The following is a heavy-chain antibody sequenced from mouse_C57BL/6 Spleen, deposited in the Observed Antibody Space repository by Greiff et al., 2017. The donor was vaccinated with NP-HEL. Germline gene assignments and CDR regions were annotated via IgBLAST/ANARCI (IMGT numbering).Heavy chain of an antibody. CDR3: ARGDYGSPFDY. CDR2: IYPGSGNT. D-gene: IGHD1-1*01. V-gene: IGHV1-76*01. Sequence: VKLQESGAELVRPGASVKLSCKASGYTFTDYYINWVKQRPGQGLEWIARIYPGSGNTYYNEKFKGKATLTAEKSSSTAYMQLSSLTSEDSAVYFCARGDYGSPFDYWGQGTTLTVSS. CDR1: GYTFTDYY. J-gene: IGHJ2*01.